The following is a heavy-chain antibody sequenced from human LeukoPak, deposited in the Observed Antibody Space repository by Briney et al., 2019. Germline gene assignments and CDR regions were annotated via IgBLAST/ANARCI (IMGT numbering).Heavy chain of an antibody. CDR2: IYYSGST. CDR1: GGSFSSYH. D-gene: IGHD3-22*01. V-gene: IGHV4-59*01. J-gene: IGHJ3*02. CDR3: ARDGSGYYDSSGYDAFDI. Sequence: SETLSLTCAGYGGSFSSYHWSWIRQPPGKGLEWIGYIYYSGSTNYNPSLKSRVTISVDTSKNQFSLELSSVTAADTAVYYCARDGSGYYDSSGYDAFDIWGQGTMVTVSS.